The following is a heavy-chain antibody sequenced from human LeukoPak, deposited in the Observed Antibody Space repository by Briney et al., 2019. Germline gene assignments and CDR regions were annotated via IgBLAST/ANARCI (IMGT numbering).Heavy chain of an antibody. D-gene: IGHD5-18*01. V-gene: IGHV3-23*01. CDR3: AGRPTGYSSGYIH. CDR2: ISGSAHKI. J-gene: IGHJ4*02. Sequence: GGSLRLSCVASGITFSNYAVSWVRQAPEKGLDWVSVISGSAHKIRYADSVKGRFTISRDNSENIVYLQMNSLRVEDTAVYYCAGRPTGYSSGYIHWGQGTLVTVSS. CDR1: GITFSNYA.